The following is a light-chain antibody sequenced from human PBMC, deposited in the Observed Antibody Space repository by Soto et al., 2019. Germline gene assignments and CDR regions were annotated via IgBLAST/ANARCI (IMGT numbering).Light chain of an antibody. J-gene: IGKJ4*01. V-gene: IGKV3-11*01. CDR2: DTS. CDR3: QQRYNWPPLT. CDR1: QSVINY. Sequence: EIVLTQSPATLSLSPGERATLSCRASQSVINYLAWYQQKPGQAPRLLIYDTSKRATDIPARFSGSGSGTDFTLTISSLEPEGLGVYYCQQRYNWPPLTFGGGTKVEIK.